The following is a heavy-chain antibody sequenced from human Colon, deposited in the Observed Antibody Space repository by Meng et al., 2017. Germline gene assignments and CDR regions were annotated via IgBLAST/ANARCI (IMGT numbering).Heavy chain of an antibody. V-gene: IGHV1-2*06. Sequence: QVQLVLPGAEVKKPGASGKVSCKTSEYTRSDSCIHWVRQAPGQGLEWMGRINPNTGDTNYAQKFQGRVTMTRDTSISTAYMELSRLRSEDTAVYYCATGPEIVSTLDFWGQGTLVTVSS. CDR2: INPNTGDT. J-gene: IGHJ4*02. CDR3: ATGPEIVSTLDF. D-gene: IGHD3-16*02. CDR1: EYTRSDSC.